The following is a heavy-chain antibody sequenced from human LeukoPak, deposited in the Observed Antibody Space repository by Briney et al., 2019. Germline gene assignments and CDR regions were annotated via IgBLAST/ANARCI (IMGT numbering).Heavy chain of an antibody. V-gene: IGHV1-2*02. Sequence: GASVKVSCNASGYTFTGYYMHWVRQAPGQGLEWMGWINPNSGGTNYAQKFQGRVTMTRDTSISTAYMELSRLRSDDTAVYYCARAAHIYSSSTSCQFNWFDPWGQGTLVTVSS. CDR3: ARAAHIYSSSTSCQFNWFDP. CDR1: GYTFTGYY. J-gene: IGHJ5*02. CDR2: INPNSGGT. D-gene: IGHD2-2*01.